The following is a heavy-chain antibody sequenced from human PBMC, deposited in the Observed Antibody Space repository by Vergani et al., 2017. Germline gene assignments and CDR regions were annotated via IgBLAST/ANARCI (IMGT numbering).Heavy chain of an antibody. CDR1: GGPFTHSA. D-gene: IGHD2-21*02. CDR2: IITCFGTT. J-gene: IGHJ2*01. Sequence: QVQLVQSGAEVKKPGSSVKVSCKASGGPFTHSAFSWVRQVPGQGLEWMGRIITCFGTTDSAQKFQGRFTIIADAFKKTVSMQVSNLRSEDTAVYYCARDGPGGDGDCSAGGYFDLWGRGTLVTVSS. CDR3: ARDGPGGDGDCSAGGYFDL. V-gene: IGHV1-69*13.